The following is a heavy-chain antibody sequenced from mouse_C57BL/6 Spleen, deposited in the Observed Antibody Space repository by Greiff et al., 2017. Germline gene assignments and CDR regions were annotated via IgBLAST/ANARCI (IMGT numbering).Heavy chain of an antibody. J-gene: IGHJ2*01. V-gene: IGHV1-22*01. CDR1: GYTFTDYN. CDR3: ARRGYYGSSYDY. Sequence: EVQLKQSGPELVKPGASVKMSCKASGYTFTDYNMHWVKQSHGKSREWIGYINPNNGGTSYNQTFKGKATLTVNKSSSTAYMELRSLTSEDSAVYYCARRGYYGSSYDYWGQGTTLTVAS. CDR2: INPNNGGT. D-gene: IGHD1-1*01.